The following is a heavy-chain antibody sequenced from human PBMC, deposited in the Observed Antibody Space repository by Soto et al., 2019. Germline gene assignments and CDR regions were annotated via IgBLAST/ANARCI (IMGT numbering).Heavy chain of an antibody. D-gene: IGHD2-21*02. CDR2: INPHSVST. CDR1: GYSFTDDY. Sequence: QVQVVQSGAEVKKPGASVKISCKTSGYSFTDDYLHWVRQAPGQGLAWVGWINPHSVSTNFAQKFLGRVSMTRDTSISTAYMELFSLPSDDTAIYYCARAVYCGDDCYSYGMDVWGQGTTVTVSS. J-gene: IGHJ6*02. CDR3: ARAVYCGDDCYSYGMDV. V-gene: IGHV1-2*02.